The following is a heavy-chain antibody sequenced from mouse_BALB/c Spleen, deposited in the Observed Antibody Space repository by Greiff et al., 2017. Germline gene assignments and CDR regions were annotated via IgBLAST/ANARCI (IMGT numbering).Heavy chain of an antibody. V-gene: IGHV1S132*01. Sequence: VKLQQSGAELVKPGASVKLSCKTSGYTFTSYWIQWVKQRPGQGLGWIGEIFPGTGTTYYNEKFKGKATLTIDTSSSTAYMQLSSLTSEDSAVYFCAKDLTTATHYYAMDYWGQGTSVTVSS. CDR1: GYTFTSYW. D-gene: IGHD1-2*01. CDR2: IFPGTGTT. J-gene: IGHJ4*01. CDR3: AKDLTTATHYYAMDY.